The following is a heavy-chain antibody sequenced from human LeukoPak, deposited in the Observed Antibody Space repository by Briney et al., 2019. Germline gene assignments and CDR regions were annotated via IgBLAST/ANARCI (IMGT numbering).Heavy chain of an antibody. V-gene: IGHV3-30*04. Sequence: PGGSLRLSCAASGFTFSSYAMHWVRQAPGKGLGWVAVISYDGSNEYYADSVKGRFTISRDNSKNTLYLQMNSLRAEDTAVYYCARVGSGSDYWGQGTLVTVSS. CDR2: ISYDGSNE. D-gene: IGHD2-15*01. CDR1: GFTFSSYA. J-gene: IGHJ4*02. CDR3: ARVGSGSDY.